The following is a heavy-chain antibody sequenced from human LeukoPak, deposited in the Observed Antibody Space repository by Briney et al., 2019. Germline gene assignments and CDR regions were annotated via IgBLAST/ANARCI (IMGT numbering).Heavy chain of an antibody. V-gene: IGHV4-59*08. CDR3: ARHSSYGDSNYFDF. J-gene: IGHJ4*02. CDR2: VYYRGST. Sequence: PSETLSLTCTVSGGSISGYYCSWIRQPPGKGLEWIGFVYYRGSTDYNPSLKSRVILSVDMSKNQFSLRLSSVTAADTAVYYCARHSSYGDSNYFDFWGQGTPVTLSS. D-gene: IGHD4-17*01. CDR1: GGSISGYY.